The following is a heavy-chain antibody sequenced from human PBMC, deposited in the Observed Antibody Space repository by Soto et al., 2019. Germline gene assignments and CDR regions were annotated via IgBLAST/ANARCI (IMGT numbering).Heavy chain of an antibody. J-gene: IGHJ5*02. V-gene: IGHV1-24*01. CDR2: FDPEDGET. CDR1: GYTLTELS. Sequence: QVQLVQSGAEVKKPGASVKVSCKVSGYTLTELSMHWVRQAPGKGLEWMGGFDPEDGETIYAQKFQGRVTMTEDTSTDTAYMELSSLRSEDTAVYYYATGTYYDILTGYYRAAWFDPWGQGTLVTVSS. D-gene: IGHD3-9*01. CDR3: ATGTYYDILTGYYRAAWFDP.